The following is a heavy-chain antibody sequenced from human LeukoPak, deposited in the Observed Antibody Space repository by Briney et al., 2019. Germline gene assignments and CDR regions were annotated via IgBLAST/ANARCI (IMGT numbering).Heavy chain of an antibody. J-gene: IGHJ3*02. V-gene: IGHV1-2*02. D-gene: IGHD3-9*01. CDR2: INPNSGGA. CDR1: GYTFTGYY. Sequence: ASVKVSCKASGYTFTGYYMHWVRQAPGQGLEWMGWINPNSGGANYAQKFQGRVTMTRDTSISTAYMELSRLRSDDTAVYYCARDRVGSYDILTGYYKASTAFDIWGQGTMVTVSS. CDR3: ARDRVGSYDILTGYYKASTAFDI.